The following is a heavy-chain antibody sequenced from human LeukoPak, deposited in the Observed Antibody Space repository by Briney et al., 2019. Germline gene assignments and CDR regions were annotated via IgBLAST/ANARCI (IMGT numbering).Heavy chain of an antibody. J-gene: IGHJ3*01. Sequence: SETLSLTCSVCVSSISASDGSWIRQPAGKRPEYIGRVYPSGNPYYNPSLKSRVTMSLDTSKSQFSLILTSLTAADTAVYYCARAPASLYDRNSNGPFHLWARGTMVTVS. CDR1: VSSISASD. CDR2: VYPSGNP. D-gene: IGHD4-23*01. CDR3: ARAPASLYDRNSNGPFHL. V-gene: IGHV4-4*07.